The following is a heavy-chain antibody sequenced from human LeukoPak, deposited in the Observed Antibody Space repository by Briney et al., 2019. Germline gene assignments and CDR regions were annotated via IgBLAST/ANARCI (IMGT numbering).Heavy chain of an antibody. J-gene: IGHJ5*02. V-gene: IGHV4-34*01. CDR3: ARDKGPDSSSWTWNGWFDP. D-gene: IGHD6-13*01. CDR2: INHSGST. CDR1: GGSFSGYY. Sequence: SETLSLTCAVYGGSFSGYYWSWIRQPPGKGLEWIGEINHSGSTNYNPSLKSRVTISVDTSKNQFSLRLSSVTAADTAVYYCARDKGPDSSSWTWNGWFDPWGQGTLVTVSS.